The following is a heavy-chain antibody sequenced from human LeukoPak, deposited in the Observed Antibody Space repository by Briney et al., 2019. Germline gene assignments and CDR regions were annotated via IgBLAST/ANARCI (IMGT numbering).Heavy chain of an antibody. CDR2: ISGSGGST. J-gene: IGHJ4*02. CDR3: AKLFHWFYFHY. D-gene: IGHD3-9*01. Sequence: GGSLRLSCAASGFTFSSYAMSWVRQAPGKGLEWVSAISGSGGSTYYADSVKGRFTISRDNSKNTLYLQMNSLRAEDTAVYYFAKLFHWFYFHYWGQGTLVTVSS. V-gene: IGHV3-23*01. CDR1: GFTFSSYA.